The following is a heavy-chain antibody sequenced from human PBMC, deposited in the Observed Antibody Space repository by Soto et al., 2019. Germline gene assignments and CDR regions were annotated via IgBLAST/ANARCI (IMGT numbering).Heavy chain of an antibody. Sequence: SATLSRTGTGSCGSIISYYWSWIRQPPGKGLEWIGYIYYSGSTNYNPSLKSRVTISVDTSKNQFSLKLSSVTAADTAVYYCARGLRSSGWYRRRGWFDPWGQGTLVTVSS. V-gene: IGHV4-59*01. CDR1: CGSIISYY. J-gene: IGHJ5*02. D-gene: IGHD6-19*01. CDR3: ARGLRSSGWYRRRGWFDP. CDR2: IYYSGST.